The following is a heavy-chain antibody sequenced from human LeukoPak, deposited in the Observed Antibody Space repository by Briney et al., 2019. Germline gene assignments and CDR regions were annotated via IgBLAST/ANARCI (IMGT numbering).Heavy chain of an antibody. CDR3: ARPYDSSGYRPGAFDI. CDR2: IYYSGST. J-gene: IGHJ3*02. CDR1: GGSISSSSYY. D-gene: IGHD3-22*01. Sequence: SETLSLTCTVSGGSISSSSYYWGWIRQPPGKGLEWIGSIYYSGSTYYNPSLKIRVTICVDTSKNQFSLKLSSVTAADTAVYYCARPYDSSGYRPGAFDIWGQGTMVTVSS. V-gene: IGHV4-39*01.